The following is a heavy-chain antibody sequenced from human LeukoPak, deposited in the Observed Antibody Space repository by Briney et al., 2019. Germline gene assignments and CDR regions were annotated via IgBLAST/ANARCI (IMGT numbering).Heavy chain of an antibody. J-gene: IGHJ6*03. Sequence: SETLSLTCTVSGGSISSSSYYWGWIRQPPGKWLEWIGSIYYSGSTYYNPSLKSRVTISVDTSKNQFSLKLSSVTAADTAVYYCARDFKQDYYYYMDVWGKGTTVTVSS. CDR3: ARDFKQDYYYYMDV. CDR2: IYYSGST. CDR1: GGSISSSSYY. V-gene: IGHV4-39*07.